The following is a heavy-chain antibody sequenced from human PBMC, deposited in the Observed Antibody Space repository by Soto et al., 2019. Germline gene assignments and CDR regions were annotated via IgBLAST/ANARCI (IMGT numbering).Heavy chain of an antibody. CDR2: IYPRDSDI. CDR1: GGSFTGFW. Sequence: PGESLKIPCKVFGGSFTGFWIGWVRQMPGKGLEWVASIYPRDSDIRYNPAFQGQVTISADRSTTPAYLQWSSLRASDTAIYYCARQHPLHRRVWYHWGQGTLVTVFS. D-gene: IGHD6-19*01. J-gene: IGHJ4*02. CDR3: ARQHPLHRRVWYH. V-gene: IGHV5-51*01.